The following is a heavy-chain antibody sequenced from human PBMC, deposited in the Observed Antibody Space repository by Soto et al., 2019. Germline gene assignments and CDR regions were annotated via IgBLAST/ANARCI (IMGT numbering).Heavy chain of an antibody. CDR3: AREGEGIPAHRY. Sequence: QVQLVQSGAEVKKPGSSVKVSCKASGDTFTTYTINWVRQAPGQGLEWMGGIVPILGAGNYAQKFQGRVTITADRSTTTAYLDLSSLRSDDTAFYYCAREGEGIPAHRYWGQGTLVTVSS. D-gene: IGHD3-16*01. V-gene: IGHV1-69*06. CDR2: IVPILGAG. CDR1: GDTFTTYT. J-gene: IGHJ4*02.